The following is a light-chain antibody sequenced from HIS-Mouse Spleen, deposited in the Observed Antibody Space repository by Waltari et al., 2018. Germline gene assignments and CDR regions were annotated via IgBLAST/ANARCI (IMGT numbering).Light chain of an antibody. CDR2: DAS. CDR3: QQRSNWPL. Sequence: EIVLTQSPATLSLSPGERATLSCRASQSVSSYLACYQQKPGQAPRLLIYDASNRATGIPARFSGSGSVTDFTLTISSLEPEDFAVYYCQQRSNWPLFGQGTKLEIK. V-gene: IGKV3-11*01. J-gene: IGKJ2*01. CDR1: QSVSSY.